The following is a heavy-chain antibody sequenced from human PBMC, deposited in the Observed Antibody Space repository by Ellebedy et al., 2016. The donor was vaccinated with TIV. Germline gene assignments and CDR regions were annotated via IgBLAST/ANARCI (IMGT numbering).Heavy chain of an antibody. CDR3: ARRYYDGSGYYQLFDY. CDR1: GYSFTSYW. V-gene: IGHV5-51*01. J-gene: IGHJ4*02. CDR2: IYPGDSDT. D-gene: IGHD3-22*01. Sequence: GGSLRLSCKGSGYSFTSYWIGWVRQMPGKGLEWMGIIYPGDSDTRYSPSFQGQVTISADKSISTAYLQWSSLKASDTAMYYCARRYYDGSGYYQLFDYWGQGTLVTVSS.